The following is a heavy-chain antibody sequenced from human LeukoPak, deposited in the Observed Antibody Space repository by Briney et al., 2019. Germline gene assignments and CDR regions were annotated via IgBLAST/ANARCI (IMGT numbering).Heavy chain of an antibody. Sequence: GASVKVSCKASGYTFTGYYMHWVRQAPGQGLEWMGWINPNSGGTNYAQKFQGRVTMTRDTSISTAYMQLSRLRSDDTAVYYCAGTRDILTGYFSLRLDYWGQGTLVTVSS. CDR3: AGTRDILTGYFSLRLDY. V-gene: IGHV1-2*02. CDR2: INPNSGGT. CDR1: GYTFTGYY. J-gene: IGHJ4*02. D-gene: IGHD3-9*01.